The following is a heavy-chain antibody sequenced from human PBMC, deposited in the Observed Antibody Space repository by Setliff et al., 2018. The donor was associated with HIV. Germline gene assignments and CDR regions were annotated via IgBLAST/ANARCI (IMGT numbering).Heavy chain of an antibody. CDR2: ISMSSHTSV. Sequence: GGSLRLSCAASGFTFSNSWMHWVRQAPGKGLEWVSYISMSSHTSVIYSDSVKGRFTISRDNARNSFYLQMNSLRVDDTAVYFCARDKWASGFDFWGHGTLVTVSS. D-gene: IGHD1-26*01. V-gene: IGHV3-48*01. CDR1: GFTFSNSW. CDR3: ARDKWASGFDF. J-gene: IGHJ4*01.